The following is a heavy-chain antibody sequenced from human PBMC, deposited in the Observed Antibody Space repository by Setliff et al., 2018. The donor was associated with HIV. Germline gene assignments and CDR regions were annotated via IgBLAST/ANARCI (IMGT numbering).Heavy chain of an antibody. V-gene: IGHV3-13*01. Sequence: GESLRLSCAASGFTFSIYDMHWVRQPTGKPLEWVSTIGTAGDTYYSGSVKGRFTISRESAKNSVYLQMNSLRAGDTAVYYCARSMVRGAIFGYWGQGALVTVSS. CDR3: ARSMVRGAIFGY. D-gene: IGHD3-10*01. J-gene: IGHJ4*02. CDR1: GFTFSIYD. CDR2: IGTAGDT.